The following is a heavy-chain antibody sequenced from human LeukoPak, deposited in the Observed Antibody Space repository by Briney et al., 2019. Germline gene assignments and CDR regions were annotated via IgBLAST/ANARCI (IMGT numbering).Heavy chain of an antibody. J-gene: IGHJ4*02. CDR1: GFTFSSYA. CDR3: AKEAVDYDILTGYYATGYFDY. CDR2: ISGSGGNT. D-gene: IGHD3-9*01. V-gene: IGHV3-23*01. Sequence: GGSLRLSCAASGFTFSSYAMSWVRQAPGKGLEWVSGISGSGGNTYYADSVKGRFTISRDNSKNTLYLQMSSLRAEDTAVYYCAKEAVDYDILTGYYATGYFDYWGQGTLVTVSS.